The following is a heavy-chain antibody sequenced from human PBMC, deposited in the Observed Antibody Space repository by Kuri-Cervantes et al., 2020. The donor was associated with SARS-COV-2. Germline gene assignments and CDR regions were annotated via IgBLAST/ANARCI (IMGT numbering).Heavy chain of an antibody. CDR1: GGTFSSYA. V-gene: IGHV1-46*01. J-gene: IGHJ4*02. D-gene: IGHD3-22*01. CDR3: ARPYDSNGYFDY. CDR2: INTSSAGT. Sequence: ASVNVSCKASGGTFSSYAISWVRQAPGQGLEWMGVINTSSAGTTYAQKLRGRVTMTRDTSTSTVYMELSSLRSEDTAVYYCARPYDSNGYFDYWGQGTLVTVSS.